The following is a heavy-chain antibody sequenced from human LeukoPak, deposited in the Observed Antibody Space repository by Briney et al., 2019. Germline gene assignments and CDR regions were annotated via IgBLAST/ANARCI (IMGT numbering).Heavy chain of an antibody. J-gene: IGHJ4*02. CDR1: GFAFSSFA. V-gene: IGHV3-30*04. Sequence: GGSLRLSCAASGFAFSSFAMHWVRQAPGKGLEWVSLISYDGITEDYSDSVKGRFTISRDNSKNTLYLQMNSLRAEDTAVYYCAKAGGGRYSYGQGDFDYWGQGTLVTVSS. D-gene: IGHD5-18*01. CDR2: ISYDGITE. CDR3: AKAGGGRYSYGQGDFDY.